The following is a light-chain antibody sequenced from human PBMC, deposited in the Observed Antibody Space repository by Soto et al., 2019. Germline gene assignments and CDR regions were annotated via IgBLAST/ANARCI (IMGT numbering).Light chain of an antibody. J-gene: IGKJ1*01. Sequence: VMTQSPATLSVSPGERATLSCWASETVATNLAWYQQKPGQAPRLLISGASTRAAGISDRFRGSGSGTEFNLPLRSLRSEDSAIYYCQQYFEWPPMTFGQGTKVEI. CDR1: ETVATN. CDR2: GAS. CDR3: QQYFEWPPMT. V-gene: IGKV3-15*01.